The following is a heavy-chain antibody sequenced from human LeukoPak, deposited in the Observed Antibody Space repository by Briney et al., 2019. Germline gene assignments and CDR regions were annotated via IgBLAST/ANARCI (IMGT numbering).Heavy chain of an antibody. CDR1: GGSISSGGYY. V-gene: IGHV4-31*03. J-gene: IGHJ3*02. D-gene: IGHD3-22*01. CDR2: IYYSGST. Sequence: SETLSLTCTVSGGSISSGGYYWSWIRQHPGKGLEWIGYIYYSGSTYYNPSLKSRVTISVDTSKNQFSLKLSSVTAADTAVYYCAREDSSGLDAFDIWGQGTMVTVSS. CDR3: AREDSSGLDAFDI.